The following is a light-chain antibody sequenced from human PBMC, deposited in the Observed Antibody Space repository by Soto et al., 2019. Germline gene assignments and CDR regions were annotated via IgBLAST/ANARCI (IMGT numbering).Light chain of an antibody. V-gene: IGKV3-20*01. Sequence: EIVLTRSPGTLSLSPGERATLSCRASQSVTNSYLAWYQQKPGQAPRLLIYGASSRATGIPDRFSGSGSGTDFTLTISRLEPEDFAVYYCQQYGSSRTFGQGTKVEIK. CDR2: GAS. J-gene: IGKJ1*01. CDR3: QQYGSSRT. CDR1: QSVTNSY.